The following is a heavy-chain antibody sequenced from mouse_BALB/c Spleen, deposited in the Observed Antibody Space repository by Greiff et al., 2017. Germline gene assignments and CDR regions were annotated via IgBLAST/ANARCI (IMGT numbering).Heavy chain of an antibody. Sequence: EVMLVESGGGLVQPGGSLKLSCAASGFTFSSYTMSWVRQTPEKRLEWVAYISNGGGSTYYPDTVKGRFTISRDNAKNTLYLQMSSLKSEDTAMYYCARSMITTGVMDYWGQGTSVTVSS. CDR1: GFTFSSYT. CDR3: ARSMITTGVMDY. CDR2: ISNGGGST. J-gene: IGHJ4*01. D-gene: IGHD2-4*01. V-gene: IGHV5-12-2*01.